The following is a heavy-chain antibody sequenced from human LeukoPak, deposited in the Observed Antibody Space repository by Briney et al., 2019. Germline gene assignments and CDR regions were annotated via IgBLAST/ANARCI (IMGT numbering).Heavy chain of an antibody. CDR3: ATVTGNWFFDL. CDR2: ISDTSVST. Sequence: KPGGSLRLSCAASGFTISDYYMGWIRQAPGKGLDWVSYISDTSVSTNYADSVKGRFTISRDNAKNSLYLQMNSLRAEDTAVYYCATVTGNWFFDLWGRGTLVTVSS. J-gene: IGHJ2*01. D-gene: IGHD3-9*01. CDR1: GFTISDYY. V-gene: IGHV3-11*05.